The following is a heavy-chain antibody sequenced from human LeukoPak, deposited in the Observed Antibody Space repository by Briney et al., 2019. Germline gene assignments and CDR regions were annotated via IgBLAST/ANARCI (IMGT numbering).Heavy chain of an antibody. V-gene: IGHV1-8*01. CDR1: GYTFSNYD. D-gene: IGHD2-2*01. J-gene: IGHJ4*02. CDR2: MNPNSANT. CDR3: ARAIRHQLLSDY. Sequence: ASVKVSCKTSGYTFSNYDINWVRQATGQGPEWMGWMNPNSANTGYALQFQGRVTMTRDTSISTAYMGLSSLRSDDTAVYYCARAIRHQLLSDYWGQGTLVTVSS.